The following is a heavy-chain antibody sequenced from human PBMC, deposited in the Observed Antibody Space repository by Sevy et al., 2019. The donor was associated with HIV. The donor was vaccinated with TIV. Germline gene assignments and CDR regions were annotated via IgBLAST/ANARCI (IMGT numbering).Heavy chain of an antibody. CDR1: GGSISSYY. D-gene: IGHD3-22*01. CDR3: AREEDYYDSSGYTTP. CDR2: IYTSGST. J-gene: IGHJ5*02. Sequence: SETLSLTCTVSGGSISSYYWSWIRQPAGKGLEWIGSIYTSGSTNYNPSLKSRVTMSVDTSKNQFSLKLSSVTAADTAVYYCAREEDYYDSSGYTTPWGQGTLVTVSS. V-gene: IGHV4-4*07.